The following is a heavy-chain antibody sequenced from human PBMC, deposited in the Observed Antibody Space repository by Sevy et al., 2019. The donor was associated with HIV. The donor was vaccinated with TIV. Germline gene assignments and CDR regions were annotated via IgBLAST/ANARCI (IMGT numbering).Heavy chain of an antibody. CDR2: ISSSGSTI. CDR1: GFTFSDYY. Sequence: GGSLRLSCAASGFTFSDYYMSWIRQAPGKGLEWVSYISSSGSTIYYADSVKGRFTISRDNSKNTLFLQMNSLRAEDTALYYCAKGRIPSIGTLGPFDSWGQGTLVTVSS. D-gene: IGHD6-6*01. J-gene: IGHJ4*02. V-gene: IGHV3-11*01. CDR3: AKGRIPSIGTLGPFDS.